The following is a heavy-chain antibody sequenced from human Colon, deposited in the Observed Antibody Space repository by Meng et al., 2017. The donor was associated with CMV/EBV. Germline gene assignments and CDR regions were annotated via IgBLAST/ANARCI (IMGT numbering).Heavy chain of an antibody. J-gene: IGHJ6*02. D-gene: IGHD5-12*01. V-gene: IGHV1-2*02. CDR3: ARDMRGCDTDSGYTGGEYGMDV. CDR2: IHPNSGGT. Sequence: ASVKVSCKASGYTFTGYYIHWVRQAPGQGLEWVGWIHPNSGGTNFAQEFKGRVTLTRDTSISTVYMELRSLTSADTAVYYCARDMRGCDTDSGYTGGEYGMDVWGQGTTVTVSS. CDR1: GYTFTGYY.